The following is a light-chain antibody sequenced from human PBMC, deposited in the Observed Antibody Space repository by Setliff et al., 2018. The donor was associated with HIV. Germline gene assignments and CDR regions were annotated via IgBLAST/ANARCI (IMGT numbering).Light chain of an antibody. J-gene: IGKJ4*01. V-gene: IGKV3-11*01. CDR1: QNIDRY. Sequence: IVLTQSPATLSLSPGARATLSCRASQNIDRYLAWYQQKPGQAPRLIVLDASLRATGIPARFSGSGSGTDFTLTISSLEPEDFAIYYCQQRVDWPITFGGGTKVDIK. CDR2: DAS. CDR3: QQRVDWPIT.